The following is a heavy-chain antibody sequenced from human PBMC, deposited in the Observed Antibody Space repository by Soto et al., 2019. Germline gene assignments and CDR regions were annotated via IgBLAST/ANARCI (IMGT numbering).Heavy chain of an antibody. V-gene: IGHV1-18*01. Sequence: QVQLVQSGAEVKKPGASVTVSCKASGYSLTTYSISWVRQAPGQGLEWMGWISSYNGNTNYAQKFRDSVTMTTDYSTSTAYMELRSLRSDDTAVYYCARTMKTAVTRFDPWGQGTLVTV. J-gene: IGHJ5*02. CDR1: GYSLTTYS. CDR2: ISSYNGNT. D-gene: IGHD4-17*01. CDR3: ARTMKTAVTRFDP.